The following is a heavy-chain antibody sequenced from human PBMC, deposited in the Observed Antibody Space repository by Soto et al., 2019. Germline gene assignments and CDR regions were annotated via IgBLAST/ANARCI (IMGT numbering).Heavy chain of an antibody. CDR3: ARQVRYYYYMDV. CDR2: IYSGGST. V-gene: IGHV3-66*04. J-gene: IGHJ6*03. Sequence: EVQLVESGGGLVQPGGSLRLSCAASGFTVSSNYMSWVRQAPGKGLEWVSVIYSGGSTYYADSVKGRFTISRDNSKNTLYLQMNSLRAEDTAVYDCARQVRYYYYMDVWGKGTTVTVSS. CDR1: GFTVSSNY.